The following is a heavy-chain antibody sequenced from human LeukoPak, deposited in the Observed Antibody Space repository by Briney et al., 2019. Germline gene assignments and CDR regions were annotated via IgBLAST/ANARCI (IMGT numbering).Heavy chain of an antibody. Sequence: GASVKVSCKASGYNFRSYGIGWVRQAPRQGLGWRGWITAGNGNTHCAQKVQGRVTMPTDTSTSTAYMELRSLRSDDTPVYFCARDLARGYSYGYNAFDIWGQGTMVTVSS. CDR3: ARDLARGYSYGYNAFDI. CDR2: ITAGNGNT. D-gene: IGHD5-18*01. J-gene: IGHJ3*02. CDR1: GYNFRSYG. V-gene: IGHV1-18*01.